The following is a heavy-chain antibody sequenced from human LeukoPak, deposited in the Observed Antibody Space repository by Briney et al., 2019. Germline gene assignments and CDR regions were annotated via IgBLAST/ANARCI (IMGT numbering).Heavy chain of an antibody. V-gene: IGHV3-7*01. CDR2: IKQDGSEE. J-gene: IGHJ6*03. CDR3: VRDRDSGYDSLYYYYYMDV. D-gene: IGHD5-12*01. CDR1: GFTFNRYW. Sequence: GGSLRLSCVASGFTFNRYWMSWVRQAPGKGLEWVADIKQDGSEENYVDSVRGRFTISRDNAKNSLYLQVNSLRAEDSALYYCVRDRDSGYDSLYYYYYMDVWGRGTTVTVSS.